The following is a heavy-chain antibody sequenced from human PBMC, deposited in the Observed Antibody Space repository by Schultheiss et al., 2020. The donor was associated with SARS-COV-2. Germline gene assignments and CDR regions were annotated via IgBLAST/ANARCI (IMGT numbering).Heavy chain of an antibody. CDR1: GYTFTSYG. CDR2: IIPIFGTA. D-gene: IGHD4-17*01. V-gene: IGHV1-8*02. J-gene: IGHJ4*02. Sequence: ASVKVSCKASGYTFTSYGISWVRQAPGQGLEWMGGIIPIFGTANYAQKFQGRVTMTRNTSISTAYMELSSLRSEDTAVYYCARATVTVDYWGQGTLVTVSS. CDR3: ARATVTVDY.